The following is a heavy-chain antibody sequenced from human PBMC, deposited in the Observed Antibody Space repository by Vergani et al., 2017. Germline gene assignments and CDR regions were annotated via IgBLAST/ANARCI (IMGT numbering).Heavy chain of an antibody. CDR3: ARGPKSYCSGGSCFSVWGAFDI. V-gene: IGHV4-4*03. CDR2: ISHSGST. J-gene: IGHJ3*02. D-gene: IGHD2-15*01. Sequence: QVQLQESGPGLVKPPGTLSLTCAVSGDSFRSNKWWTWVRQSPGKTLEWIGEISHSGSTNYNPSLKGRVTLSLDTSKNQFSLRLSSVTAEDTAVYYCARGPKSYCSGGSCFSVWGAFDIWGRGTTVTVSS. CDR1: GDSFRSNKW.